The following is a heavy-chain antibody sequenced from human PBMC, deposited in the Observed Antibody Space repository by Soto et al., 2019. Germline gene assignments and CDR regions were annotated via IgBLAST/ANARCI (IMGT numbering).Heavy chain of an antibody. Sequence: PSQTLSLTCVISGDSVSSNSAAWNWIRQSPSRGLEWLGRTYYRSKWYNDYAVSVKSRITINPDTSKNQFSLQLNSVTPEDTAVYYCARGSAAAGTGRSHYFDYWGQGTLVTVSS. V-gene: IGHV6-1*01. CDR2: TYYRSKWYN. J-gene: IGHJ4*02. CDR1: GDSVSSNSAA. D-gene: IGHD6-13*01. CDR3: ARGSAAAGTGRSHYFDY.